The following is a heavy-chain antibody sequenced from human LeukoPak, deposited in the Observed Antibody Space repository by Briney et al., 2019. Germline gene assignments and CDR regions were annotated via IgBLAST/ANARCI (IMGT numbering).Heavy chain of an antibody. V-gene: IGHV4-31*03. CDR2: IYYSGST. CDR1: GGSISSGGYY. J-gene: IGHJ4*02. Sequence: SETLSLTCTVSGGSISSGGYYWSWIRQHPGKGLEWIGYIYYSGSTYYNPSLKSRVTISVDTSKNQFSLKLSSVTAADTAVYYCARDPTRSGFDYWGQGTLVTVSS. CDR3: ARDPTRSGFDY. D-gene: IGHD3-3*01.